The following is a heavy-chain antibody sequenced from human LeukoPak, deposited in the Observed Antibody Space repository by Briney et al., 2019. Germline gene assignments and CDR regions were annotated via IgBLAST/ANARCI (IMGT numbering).Heavy chain of an antibody. V-gene: IGHV4-39*01. CDR2: IYYSGST. D-gene: IGHD3-10*01. CDR3: AISPYYYGSGSYYRTWRAFDI. Sequence: PSETLSLTCAVYGGSFSSYYWGWIRQPPGKGLEWIGSIYYSGSTYYNPSLKSRVTISVDTSKNQFSLKLSSVTAADTAVYYCAISPYYYGSGSYYRTWRAFDIWGQGTMVTVSS. CDR1: GGSFSSYY. J-gene: IGHJ3*02.